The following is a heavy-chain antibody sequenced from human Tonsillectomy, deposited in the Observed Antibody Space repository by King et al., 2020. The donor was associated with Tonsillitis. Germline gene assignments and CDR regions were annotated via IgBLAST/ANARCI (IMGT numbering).Heavy chain of an antibody. Sequence: QLVQSGGGLVQPGRSLRPSCAASGFPFDDYAMHWVRQAPGKGLEWVPGIGWNSVCIGYADSVKGGFTISRATAKNSRYLQMNSLRAEDTALYYCAKASLGKTIDYWGQGTLVTVSS. D-gene: IGHD3-16*01. CDR1: GFPFDDYA. V-gene: IGHV3-9*01. CDR2: IGWNSVCI. J-gene: IGHJ4*02. CDR3: AKASLGKTIDY.